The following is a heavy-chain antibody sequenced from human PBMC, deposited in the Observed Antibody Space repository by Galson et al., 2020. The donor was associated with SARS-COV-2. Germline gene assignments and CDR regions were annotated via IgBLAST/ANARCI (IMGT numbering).Heavy chain of an antibody. Sequence: SVKVSCKASGFTFTSSAVQLVRQTRGQRLEWIGWIVVGSGNTNYAQKFQERVTITRDMSTSTAYTELSSLRSEDTAVYYCAAQLAERDDILPGFWFDRGGQGTLVTVSS. J-gene: IGHJ5*02. CDR1: GFTFTSSA. V-gene: IGHV1-58*01. CDR3: AAQLAERDDILPGFWFDR. CDR2: IVVGSGNT. D-gene: IGHD3-9*01.